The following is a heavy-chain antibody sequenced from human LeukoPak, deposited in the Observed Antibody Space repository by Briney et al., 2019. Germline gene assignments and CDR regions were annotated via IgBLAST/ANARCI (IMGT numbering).Heavy chain of an antibody. J-gene: IGHJ6*04. D-gene: IGHD2-2*01. Sequence: GESLKISCKGCGYSFTSYWISWVRQMPGEGLEWMGRIDPSDSYTNYSPSFQGHVTISADKSISTAYLQWSSLKASDTAMYYCARQEPAAMRYYYYGMDVWGKGTTVTVSS. CDR3: ARQEPAAMRYYYYGMDV. CDR1: GYSFTSYW. V-gene: IGHV5-10-1*01. CDR2: IDPSDSYT.